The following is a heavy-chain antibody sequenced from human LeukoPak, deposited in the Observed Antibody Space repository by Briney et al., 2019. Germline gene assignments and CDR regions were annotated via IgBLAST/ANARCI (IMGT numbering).Heavy chain of an antibody. CDR1: GYSISSGYX. Sequence: VSGYSISSGYXXXWIRQPPGKXXXWIGSIYHSGSTYYNPSLKSRVTISVDTSKNQFSLKVSSVTPEDTAVYYCAMSGTTGIYFDYWGQGTLVTVSS. V-gene: IGHV4-38-2*01. J-gene: IGHJ4*02. D-gene: IGHD1-1*01. CDR3: AMSGTTGIYFDY. CDR2: IYHSGST.